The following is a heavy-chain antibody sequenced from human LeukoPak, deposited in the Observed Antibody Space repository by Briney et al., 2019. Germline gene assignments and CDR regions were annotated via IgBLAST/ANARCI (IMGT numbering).Heavy chain of an antibody. CDR1: GGSFSGYY. Sequence: SETLSLTCAVYGGSFSGYYWSWIRQPPGKGLEWIGEINHSGSTNYNPSLKSRVTISVDTSKNQFSLKLSSVTAADTAVYYCARPAYSGSSPLNYWGQGTLVTVSS. CDR2: INHSGST. J-gene: IGHJ4*02. CDR3: ARPAYSGSSPLNY. D-gene: IGHD6-6*01. V-gene: IGHV4-34*01.